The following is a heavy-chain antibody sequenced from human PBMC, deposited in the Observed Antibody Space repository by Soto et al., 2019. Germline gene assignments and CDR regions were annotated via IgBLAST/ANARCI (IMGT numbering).Heavy chain of an antibody. CDR3: ARSDYYLTYYFDY. D-gene: IGHD3-22*01. Sequence: SETLSLTCTVSGGSISSSSYYWGWIRQPPGKGLEWIGSIYYSGSTYYNPSLKSRVTISVDTSKNQFSLKLSSVTAADTAVYYCARSDYYLTYYFDYWGQGTLVTVSS. CDR1: GGSISSSSYY. J-gene: IGHJ4*02. CDR2: IYYSGST. V-gene: IGHV4-39*01.